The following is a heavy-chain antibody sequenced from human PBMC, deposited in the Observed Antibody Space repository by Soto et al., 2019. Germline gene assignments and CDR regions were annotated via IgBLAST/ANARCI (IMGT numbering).Heavy chain of an antibody. V-gene: IGHV1-8*01. D-gene: IGHD3-3*01. Sequence: QAQLEQSGAEVKEPGASVKVSCKASENTFTNYDIIWVRQAPGQGLEWMGWLNPNNGNTRYAPQFRCRVTMTRDPSKRTAFMEMSSLRAEDTAVYYCSRSEVGDYMDVWGKGTTVTVSS. CDR2: LNPNNGNT. J-gene: IGHJ6*03. CDR1: ENTFTNYD. CDR3: SRSEVGDYMDV.